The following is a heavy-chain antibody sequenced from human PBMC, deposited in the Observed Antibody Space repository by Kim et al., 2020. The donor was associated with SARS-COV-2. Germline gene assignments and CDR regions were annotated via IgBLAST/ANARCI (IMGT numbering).Heavy chain of an antibody. CDR2: ISYDGSNK. CDR1: GFTFSSYA. D-gene: IGHD2-15*01. CDR3: ARDAEYCSGGSCYSALYYYYYMDV. V-gene: IGHV3-30-3*01. J-gene: IGHJ6*03. Sequence: GGSLRLSCAASGFTFSSYAMHWVRQAPGKGLEWVAVISYDGSNKYYADSVKGRFTISRDNSKNTLYLQMNSLRAEDTAVYYCARDAEYCSGGSCYSALYYYYYMDVWGKGTTVTVSS.